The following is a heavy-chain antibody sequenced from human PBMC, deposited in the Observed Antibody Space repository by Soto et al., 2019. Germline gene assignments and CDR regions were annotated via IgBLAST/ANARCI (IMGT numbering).Heavy chain of an antibody. V-gene: IGHV4-59*01. J-gene: IGHJ6*02. CDR2: IFYSENT. CDR3: ARVNYYGSGSYQKGAYYYGMDV. D-gene: IGHD3-10*01. Sequence: PSATLFLTCTVSGGSISSYFWSWIRQPPGKGLEWIGYIFYSENTNYSPSLKSRVTISVDTSKNQLSLKLSSVTAADTAVYYCARVNYYGSGSYQKGAYYYGMDVWGQGTTVT. CDR1: GGSISSYF.